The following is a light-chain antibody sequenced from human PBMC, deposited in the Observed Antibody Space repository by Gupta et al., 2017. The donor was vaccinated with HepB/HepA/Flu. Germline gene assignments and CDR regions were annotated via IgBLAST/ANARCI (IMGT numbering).Light chain of an antibody. CDR2: NNN. CDR1: SSNIGSNT. J-gene: IGLJ2*01. CDR3: AAWDDSLSGVV. V-gene: IGLV1-44*01. Sequence: ISCSGSSSNIGSNTVSWYQQLPGTAPKLLIYNNNQRPSGVPDRFSGSKSGTSASLAISGLQSEDEADYYCAAWDDSLSGVVFGGGTKLTVL.